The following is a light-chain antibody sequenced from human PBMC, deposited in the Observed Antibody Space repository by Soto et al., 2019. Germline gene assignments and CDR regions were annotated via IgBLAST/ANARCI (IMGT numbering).Light chain of an antibody. J-gene: IGKJ4*01. CDR3: QHRSNWPA. V-gene: IGKV1-39*01. CDR1: QSIRRS. Sequence: DIQMTQSPSSLSASVADRVTITCRASQSIRRSLNWYQQKPGKAPNLLIYAASSLQTGVPSRFTGSGSGTDFTLTISNLQPEDFALYYCQHRSNWPAFGGGTKVEIK. CDR2: AAS.